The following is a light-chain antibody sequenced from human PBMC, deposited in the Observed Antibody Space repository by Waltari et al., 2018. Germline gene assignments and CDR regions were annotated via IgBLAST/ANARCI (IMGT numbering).Light chain of an antibody. Sequence: EIVMTQSPVTLSVSPGERATLSCRASQSVSSNLGWYQHKPGQAPRLLIYGASTRATGIPDRFSGSGSATEFTLTISSLQSEDFAVYYCQQYNNWPAITFGQRTRLEIK. CDR3: QQYNNWPAIT. CDR1: QSVSSN. V-gene: IGKV3D-15*01. J-gene: IGKJ5*01. CDR2: GAS.